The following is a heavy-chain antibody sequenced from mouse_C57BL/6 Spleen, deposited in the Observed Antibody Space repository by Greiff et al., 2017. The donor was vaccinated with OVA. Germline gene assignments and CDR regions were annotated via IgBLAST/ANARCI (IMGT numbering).Heavy chain of an antibody. CDR1: GYTFTSYT. CDR3: ARWGNGYAWFAY. CDR2: INPSSGYT. J-gene: IGHJ3*01. V-gene: IGHV1-4*01. Sequence: QVQLQQSGAELARPGASVKMSCKASGYTFTSYTMHWVKQRPGQGLEWIGYINPSSGYTKYNQKFKDKATLTADKSSSTAYMQLSSLTSEDSAVYYCARWGNGYAWFAYWGQGTLVTVSA. D-gene: IGHD2-2*01.